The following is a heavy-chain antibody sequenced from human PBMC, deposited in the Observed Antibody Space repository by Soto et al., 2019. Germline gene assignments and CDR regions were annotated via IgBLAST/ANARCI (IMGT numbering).Heavy chain of an antibody. CDR2: ISDSGGSP. D-gene: IGHD2-15*01. CDR3: TKARRRGNPCYVPDY. J-gene: IGHJ4*01. V-gene: IGHV3-23*01. Sequence: PGGSLRLFCAASGCTFSSYTMAWVRQAPGKGLEWVSAISDSGGSPYYADSVQGRFTISRDNSKNTLFLLMNSLRAEDTATYYCTKARRRGNPCYVPDYWGHGTLVTVSS. CDR1: GCTFSSYT.